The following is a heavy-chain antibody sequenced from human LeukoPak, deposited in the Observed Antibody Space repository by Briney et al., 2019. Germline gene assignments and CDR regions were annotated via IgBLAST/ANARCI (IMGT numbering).Heavy chain of an antibody. D-gene: IGHD3-3*01. V-gene: IGHV3-21*01. J-gene: IGHJ3*02. CDR1: GFTFSSYS. CDR2: ISSSSSYI. CDR3: ARVPSGIGVSDAFDI. Sequence: GGSLRLSCAASGFTFSSYSMNWVRQAAGKGPEWVSSISSSSSYIYYADSVKGRLTISRDNAKNSLYLQMNSLRAEDTAVYYCARVPSGIGVSDAFDIWGKGQWSPSLQ.